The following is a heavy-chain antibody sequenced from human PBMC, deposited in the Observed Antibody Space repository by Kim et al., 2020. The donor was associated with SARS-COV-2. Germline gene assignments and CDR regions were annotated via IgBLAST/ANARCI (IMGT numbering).Heavy chain of an antibody. Sequence: SETLSLTCTVSGGSVSSGSYYWSWIRQPPGKGLEWIGYIYYSGSTNYNPSLKSRVTISVDTSKNQFSLKLSSVTAADTAVYYCARDALHNPTYYYYGMDVWGQGTTVTVSS. D-gene: IGHD1-1*01. CDR3: ARDALHNPTYYYYGMDV. CDR1: GGSVSSGSYY. CDR2: IYYSGST. J-gene: IGHJ6*02. V-gene: IGHV4-61*01.